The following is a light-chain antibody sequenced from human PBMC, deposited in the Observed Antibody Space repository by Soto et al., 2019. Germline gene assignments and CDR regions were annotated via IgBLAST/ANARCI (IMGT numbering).Light chain of an antibody. J-gene: IGKJ4*01. CDR2: GAS. Sequence: EIVMTQSPATLSVSPGERATRSCRASQSVSSNLAWYQQKPGQAPRLLIYGASTRATGIPARFSGSGSGTEFTLTISILQSEDFAVYYCQQYNNWPLTFGGGTKVEIQ. CDR1: QSVSSN. V-gene: IGKV3-15*01. CDR3: QQYNNWPLT.